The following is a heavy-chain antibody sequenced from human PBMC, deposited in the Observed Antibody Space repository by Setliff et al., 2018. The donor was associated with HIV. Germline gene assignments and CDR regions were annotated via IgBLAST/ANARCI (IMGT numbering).Heavy chain of an antibody. J-gene: IGHJ4*02. Sequence: SVKVSCKASGYSFSKYGISWVRQAPGQGLEWMGGIMPIFGTANYAQKFQGRVTIIADASTNTVNMELSSLRSEDTAVYYCARGVDGSYRKFFDNWGQGTLVTVSS. CDR1: GYSFSKYG. D-gene: IGHD1-26*01. CDR2: IMPIFGTA. V-gene: IGHV1-69*13. CDR3: ARGVDGSYRKFFDN.